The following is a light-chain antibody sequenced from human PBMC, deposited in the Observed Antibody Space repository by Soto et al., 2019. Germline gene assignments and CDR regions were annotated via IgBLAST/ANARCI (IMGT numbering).Light chain of an antibody. Sequence: QSALTQSASVSGSPGQSITISCTGTSSDVGTYNLVSWYQHYPGNAPQLMIYEVNERPSGVSNRFSGSKSGNTASLTISGLQAEDEADYYCCSYATGTPWVFGGGTKVTVL. CDR3: CSYATGTPWV. CDR1: SSDVGTYNL. V-gene: IGLV2-23*02. CDR2: EVN. J-gene: IGLJ3*02.